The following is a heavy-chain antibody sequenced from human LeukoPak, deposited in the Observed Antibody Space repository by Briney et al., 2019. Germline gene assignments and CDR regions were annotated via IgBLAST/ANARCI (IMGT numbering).Heavy chain of an antibody. CDR2: ISSSGSTI. J-gene: IGHJ4*02. D-gene: IGHD5-18*01. CDR1: GFTFSSYE. V-gene: IGHV3-48*03. Sequence: GGSLRLSCAASGFTFSSYEMNWVRQAPGKGLDWVSYISSSGSTIYYADSVKGRFTISRDNAQNSLYLQMNSLRAEDTAVYSCARKRTSMVKYFDYSGQGTLVTVSS. CDR3: ARKRTSMVKYFDY.